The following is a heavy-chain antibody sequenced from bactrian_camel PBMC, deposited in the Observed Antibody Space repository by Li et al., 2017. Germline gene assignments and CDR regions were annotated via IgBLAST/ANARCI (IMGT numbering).Heavy chain of an antibody. CDR2: INKRGNST. D-gene: IGHD3*01. CDR3: ARAAIDSCSGAWCDGPGY. V-gene: IGHV3S31*01. Sequence: VQLVESGGGSVQAGGSLRLSCAASGFTFSAYAMTWIRQAPGKGLEWISAINKRGNSTFYADAVKGRFTISRDNAKNTLYLQLDSRNTEDTAMYYCARAAIDSCSGAWCDGPGYWGQGTQVTVS. J-gene: IGHJ4*01. CDR1: GFTFSAYA.